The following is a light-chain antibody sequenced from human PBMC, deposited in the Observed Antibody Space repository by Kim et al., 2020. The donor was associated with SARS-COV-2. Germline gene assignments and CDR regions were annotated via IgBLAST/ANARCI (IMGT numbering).Light chain of an antibody. V-gene: IGKV1-17*03. J-gene: IGKJ4*01. Sequence: DIQMTQSPSAMSASVGDRITITCRASQGINNYLAWFQQKPGRVPERLIYGTSTLQTGVPSRFSGSGSGTEFTLTISSLQPEDFATYYCLQHDTYPLTCGGGTKVDIK. CDR2: GTS. CDR1: QGINNY. CDR3: LQHDTYPLT.